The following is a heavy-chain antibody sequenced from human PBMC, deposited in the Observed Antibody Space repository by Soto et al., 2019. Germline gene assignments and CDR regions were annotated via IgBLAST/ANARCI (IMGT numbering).Heavy chain of an antibody. CDR1: GCTFTSYA. Sequence: QVQLVQSGAEVKKPGASVKVSCKASGCTFTSYAMHWVRQAPGQRLEWMGWINAGNGNTKYSQKFQGRVTITRDTSASTAYMELSSLRSEDTAVYYCARDGAGCSCTSCLYWVGWFDPWGQGSLVPVSS. J-gene: IGHJ5*02. CDR2: INAGNGNT. CDR3: ARDGAGCSCTSCLYWVGWFDP. D-gene: IGHD2-2*01. V-gene: IGHV1-3*01.